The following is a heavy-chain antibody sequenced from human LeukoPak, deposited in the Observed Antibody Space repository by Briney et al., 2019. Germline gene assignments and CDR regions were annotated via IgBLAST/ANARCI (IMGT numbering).Heavy chain of an antibody. CDR2: ISSSATYI. Sequence: PGGSLRLSCAASGFTFSDYNMNWVRQAPGKGLEWVSSISSSATYIYYADSVEGRFTISRDNAKTSLSLQMNSLRAEDTAVYYCARILVVPAANYYYSYGMDVWGQGTTVTVSS. CDR3: ARILVVPAANYYYSYGMDV. J-gene: IGHJ6*02. V-gene: IGHV3-21*06. D-gene: IGHD2-2*01. CDR1: GFTFSDYN.